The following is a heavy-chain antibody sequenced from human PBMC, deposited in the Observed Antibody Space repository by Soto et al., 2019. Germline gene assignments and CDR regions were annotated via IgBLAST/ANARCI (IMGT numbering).Heavy chain of an antibody. J-gene: IGHJ4*02. Sequence: PGESLKISCKGSGYSFISHWIGWVRQMPGKGLEWMGIIYPGDSDTRYSPSFQGQVTISADKSISTAYLQWSSLKASDTAIYYCAVIHYYDSSGYASFDYWGQGTLVTVSS. CDR2: IYPGDSDT. D-gene: IGHD3-22*01. V-gene: IGHV5-51*01. CDR3: AVIHYYDSSGYASFDY. CDR1: GYSFISHW.